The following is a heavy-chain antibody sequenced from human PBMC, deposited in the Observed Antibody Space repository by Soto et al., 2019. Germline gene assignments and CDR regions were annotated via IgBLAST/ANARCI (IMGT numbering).Heavy chain of an antibody. CDR3: AKQTPGPITIFGVVTHYYYYYGMDV. D-gene: IGHD3-3*01. V-gene: IGHV1-18*04. J-gene: IGHJ6*02. CDR2: ISAYNGNT. CDR1: GYTFTSYG. Sequence: ASVKVSCKASGYTFTSYGISWVRQAPGQGLEWMGWISAYNGNTNYAQKLQGRVTMTRNTSISTAYMELSSLRSEDTAVYYCAKQTPGPITIFGVVTHYYYYYGMDVWGQGTTVTVSS.